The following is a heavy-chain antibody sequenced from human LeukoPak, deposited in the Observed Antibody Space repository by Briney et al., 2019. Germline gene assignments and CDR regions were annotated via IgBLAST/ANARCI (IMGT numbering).Heavy chain of an antibody. CDR3: ASAGFDYDFWSGYYRY. CDR2: MNPNSGNT. V-gene: IGHV1-8*01. J-gene: IGHJ4*02. Sequence: ASVKVSCKAPGYTFTSYDINWVRQATGQGLEWMGWMNPNSGNTGYAQKFQGRVTMTRNTSISTAYMELSSLRSEDTAVYYCASAGFDYDFWSGYYRYWGQGTLVTVSS. D-gene: IGHD3-3*01. CDR1: GYTFTSYD.